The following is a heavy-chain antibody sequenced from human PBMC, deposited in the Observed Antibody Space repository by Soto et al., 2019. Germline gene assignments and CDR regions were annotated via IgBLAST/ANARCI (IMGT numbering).Heavy chain of an antibody. V-gene: IGHV4-31*03. CDR3: ARAPLKGFDFAY. J-gene: IGHJ4*02. CDR2: IYYSGST. CDR1: GGSISSGGYY. Sequence: QVQLQESGPGLVKPSQTLSLTCTVSGGSISSGGYYWSWIRQHPGKGLEWIGYIYYSGSTYYNPPLKCRVTISVDTSKNQFSLKLSSVTAADTAVYYCARAPLKGFDFAYWGQGTLVTVSS.